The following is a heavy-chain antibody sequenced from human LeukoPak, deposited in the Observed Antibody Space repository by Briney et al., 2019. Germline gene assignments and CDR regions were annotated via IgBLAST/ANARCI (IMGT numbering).Heavy chain of an antibody. Sequence: GASVKVSCKASGYTFTAYFMHWVRQAPGQGLEWVGRINPNSGGTNYAQKFQGRVTMTRDTSISTAYMELSRPRSDDSAVYYCTRDLSIFGVVIIDYYYYGMDVWGQGTTVTVSS. D-gene: IGHD3-3*01. V-gene: IGHV1-2*06. J-gene: IGHJ6*02. CDR3: TRDLSIFGVVIIDYYYYGMDV. CDR2: INPNSGGT. CDR1: GYTFTAYF.